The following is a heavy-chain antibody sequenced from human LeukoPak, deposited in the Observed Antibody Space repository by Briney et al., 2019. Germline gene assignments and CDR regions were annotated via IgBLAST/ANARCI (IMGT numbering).Heavy chain of an antibody. V-gene: IGHV3-21*01. D-gene: IGHD6-13*01. CDR2: ISSSSSSI. J-gene: IGHJ6*03. Sequence: GRTLSLSCAVSGFTLSSYSMNCVRQAPGKGREGGSSISSSSSSIYYADSVKGRITITRDNAKTSLYLQMNSLRAEDTAVYYCARDEAAPGYYYYYYYMDVWGKGTTVTVSS. CDR1: GFTLSSYS. CDR3: ARDEAAPGYYYYYYYMDV.